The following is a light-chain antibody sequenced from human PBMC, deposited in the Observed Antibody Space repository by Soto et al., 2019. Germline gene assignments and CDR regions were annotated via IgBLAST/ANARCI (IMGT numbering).Light chain of an antibody. CDR2: EVT. V-gene: IGLV2-8*01. Sequence: QSALTQPPSASGSPGQSVTISCTGTSSDVGGYNYVSWYQQYPGRAPKLMIYEVTKRPSGVPDRFSGSKSGNTASLTVSGLKAEDEADYYCSSYAASNNFYFVFDGGTKLTVL. CDR1: SSDVGGYNY. CDR3: SSYAASNNFYFV. J-gene: IGLJ3*02.